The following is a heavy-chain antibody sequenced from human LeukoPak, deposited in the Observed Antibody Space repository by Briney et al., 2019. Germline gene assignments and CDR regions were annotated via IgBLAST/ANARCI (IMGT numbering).Heavy chain of an antibody. V-gene: IGHV3-15*01. CDR3: TTSLVCYYDSSGYQCGYFDY. J-gene: IGHJ4*02. Sequence: PGGSLRLSCAASGFTFSNAWMSWVRRAPGKGLEWVGRIKSKTDGGTTDYAAPVKGRFTISRDDSKNTLYLQMNSLKTEDTAVYYCTTSLVCYYDSSGYQCGYFDYWGQGTLVTVSS. CDR1: GFTFSNAW. CDR2: IKSKTDGGTT. D-gene: IGHD3-22*01.